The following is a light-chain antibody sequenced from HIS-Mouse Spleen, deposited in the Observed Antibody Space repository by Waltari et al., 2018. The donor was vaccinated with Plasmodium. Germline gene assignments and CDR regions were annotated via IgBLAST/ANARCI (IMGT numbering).Light chain of an antibody. CDR2: EVS. J-gene: IGLJ2*01. V-gene: IGLV2-8*01. CDR1: SSDVGGYNY. Sequence: QSALTQPPSASGSPGQSVTISCTGTSSDVGGYNYVSWYQQHPGKAPKLMIYEVSKRPYGVPDRFSGSKSGNTASLTVSGLQAEDEADYYCSSYAGSNNVVFGGGTKLTVL. CDR3: SSYAGSNNVV.